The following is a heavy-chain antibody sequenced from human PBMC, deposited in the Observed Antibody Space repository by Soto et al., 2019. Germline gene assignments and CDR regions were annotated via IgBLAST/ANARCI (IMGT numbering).Heavy chain of an antibody. CDR3: ARDSRLVVAATDYSYGMDV. J-gene: IGHJ6*02. Sequence: SLRLSCAASGFTFSDYYMSWIRQAPGKGLEWVSYISSSSSYTNYADSVKGRFTISRDNAKNSLYLQMNSLRAEDTAVYYCARDSRLVVAATDYSYGMDVWGQGTTVTVSS. CDR2: ISSSSSYT. D-gene: IGHD2-15*01. CDR1: GFTFSDYY. V-gene: IGHV3-11*05.